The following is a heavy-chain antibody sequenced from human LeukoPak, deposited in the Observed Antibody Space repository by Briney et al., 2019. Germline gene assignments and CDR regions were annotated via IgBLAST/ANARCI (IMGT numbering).Heavy chain of an antibody. J-gene: IGHJ4*02. CDR1: GFIFSYYG. D-gene: IGHD3-16*01. Sequence: GGSLRLSCAASGFIFSYYGMHWVREAPGKGLEWVAVIWYDGSNRYYADSLKGRFTISRDNSKNTLYLQMNSLTADDTAVYYCARDPLGVLSYFDYWGQGTLVTVSS. CDR2: IWYDGSNR. V-gene: IGHV3-33*01. CDR3: ARDPLGVLSYFDY.